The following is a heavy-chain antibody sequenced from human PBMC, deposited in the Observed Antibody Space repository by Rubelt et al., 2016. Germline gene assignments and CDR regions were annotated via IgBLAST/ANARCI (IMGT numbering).Heavy chain of an antibody. J-gene: IGHJ1*01. CDR1: GFTFKNHG. CDR3: ARGTGAAY. CDR2: IKQDGSEK. Sequence: GGGVVQPGRSLRLSCAVSGFTFKNHGMHWVRQAPGKGLEWVANIKQDGSEKYYVDSVKGRFTISRDNAKNSLYLQMSSLRAEDTAVYYCARGTGAAYWGQGTLVAVSS. V-gene: IGHV3-7*04. D-gene: IGHD2-8*02.